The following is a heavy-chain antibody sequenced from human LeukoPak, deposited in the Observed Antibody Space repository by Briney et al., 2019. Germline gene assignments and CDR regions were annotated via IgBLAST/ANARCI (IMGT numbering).Heavy chain of an antibody. J-gene: IGHJ4*02. V-gene: IGHV4-59*11. Sequence: PSETLSLTCNVSGGSISSHYRSWIRQPPGKGLEWIGYIYYSGSTTYNPSLKSRVTISVDTSKNQFSLKLSSVTAADTAVYYCASTKTYYDFWSGYYVPYYFDYWGQGTLVTVSS. D-gene: IGHD3-3*01. CDR2: IYYSGST. CDR3: ASTKTYYDFWSGYYVPYYFDY. CDR1: GGSISSHY.